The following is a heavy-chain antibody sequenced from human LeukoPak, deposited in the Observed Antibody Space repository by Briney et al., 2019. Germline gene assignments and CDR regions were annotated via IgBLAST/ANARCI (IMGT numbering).Heavy chain of an antibody. D-gene: IGHD3-22*01. CDR2: ISVRSNYI. J-gene: IGHJ4*02. CDR3: LRLRRNSDNSGFYYYYDF. Sequence: PGGSLRLSCLASGYTFSSYSIKWVRQAPGKGLEWGSSISVRSNYIYYAASVRGRFRISRDDARDLLYLQMNSLRDEDTAVYYCLRLRRNSDNSGFYYYYDFWGQGTLVTVSS. CDR1: GYTFSSYS. V-gene: IGHV3-21*01.